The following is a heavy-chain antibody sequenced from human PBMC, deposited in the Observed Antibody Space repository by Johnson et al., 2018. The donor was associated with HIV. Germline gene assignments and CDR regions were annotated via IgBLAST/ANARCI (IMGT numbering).Heavy chain of an antibody. D-gene: IGHD6-13*01. CDR2: ISSDGSNK. CDR1: GFTFDDYG. CDR3: ARGIASAGSDAFDI. V-gene: IGHV3-30*03. J-gene: IGHJ3*02. Sequence: QVQLVESGGGLVQPGGCLRLSCAASGFTFDDYGISWVRHAPGKGLEWVAVISSDGSNKYYADSVKGRVTISRDNSKNTLYLQMNSLRAEDTAVYYCARGIASAGSDAFDIWGQGTMVTVSS.